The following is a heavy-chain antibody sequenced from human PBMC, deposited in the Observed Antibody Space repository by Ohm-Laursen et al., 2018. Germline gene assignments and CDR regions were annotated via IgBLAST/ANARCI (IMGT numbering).Heavy chain of an antibody. V-gene: IGHV3-33*06. CDR3: AKGAEWELPLDY. J-gene: IGHJ4*02. Sequence: SLRLSCTAPGFTFSSYGMHWVRQAPGKGLEWVAVIWYDGSNKYYADSVKGRFTISRDNSKSTLYLQMNSLRADDTAVYYCAKGAEWELPLDYWGQGTLVTVPS. D-gene: IGHD1-26*01. CDR1: GFTFSSYG. CDR2: IWYDGSNK.